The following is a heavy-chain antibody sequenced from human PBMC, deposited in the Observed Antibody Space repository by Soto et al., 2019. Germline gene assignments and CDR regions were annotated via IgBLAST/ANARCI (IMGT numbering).Heavy chain of an antibody. CDR2: INAGNGNT. V-gene: IGHV1-3*01. CDR1: GYTFTSYA. Sequence: ASVKVSCKASGYTFTSYAMHWVRQAPGQRLEWMGWINAGNGNTKYSQKFQGRVTITRDTSASTAYMELSSLRSEDTAVYYCARGGSLGYCSGGSCYDFDYWGQGTLVTVSS. J-gene: IGHJ4*02. D-gene: IGHD2-15*01. CDR3: ARGGSLGYCSGGSCYDFDY.